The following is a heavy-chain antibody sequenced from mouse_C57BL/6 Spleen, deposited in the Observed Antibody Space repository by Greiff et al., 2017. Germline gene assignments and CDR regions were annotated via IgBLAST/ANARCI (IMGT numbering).Heavy chain of an antibody. CDR1: GFTFSSYA. CDR3: EREGNIRWLLRGAMDY. CDR2: ISDGGSYT. J-gene: IGHJ4*01. D-gene: IGHD2-3*01. Sequence: DVKLVESGGGLVKPGGSLKLSCAASGFTFSSYAMSWVRQTPEKRLEWVATISDGGSYTYYPDNVKGRFPISRDNAKNNLYLQMSPLKSEDTAMYYCEREGNIRWLLRGAMDYWGQGTSVTVAS. V-gene: IGHV5-4*01.